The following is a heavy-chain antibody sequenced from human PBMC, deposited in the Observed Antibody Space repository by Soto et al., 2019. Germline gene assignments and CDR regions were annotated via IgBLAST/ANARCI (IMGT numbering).Heavy chain of an antibody. J-gene: IGHJ4*02. D-gene: IGHD3-22*01. CDR1: GFTFSSYA. CDR2: ISGSGGST. CDR3: AKDGGYAYYDSSGYYFGY. V-gene: IGHV3-23*01. Sequence: EVQLLESGGGLVQPGGSLRLSCAASGFTFSSYAMSWVRQAPGKGLEWVSAISGSGGSTYYADSVKGRFTISSDNSKNTLYLQMNSLRADDTAVYYCAKDGGYAYYDSSGYYFGYWGQGTLVTVSS.